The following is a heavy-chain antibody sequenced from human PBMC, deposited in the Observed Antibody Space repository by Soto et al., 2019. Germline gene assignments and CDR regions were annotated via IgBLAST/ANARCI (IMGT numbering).Heavy chain of an antibody. J-gene: IGHJ4*02. CDR3: AIGPRMWLAGGGY. CDR2: INHSGIT. V-gene: IGHV4-34*01. Sequence: SETLSLTCAVYGGSFSGYYWSWIRQPPGKGLEWLGEINHSGITDYNPSLKSRITISIDTSKKQFSLKLNSVTAADTAVYYCAIGPRMWLAGGGYWGQGTQVTVSS. CDR1: GGSFSGYY. D-gene: IGHD6-19*01.